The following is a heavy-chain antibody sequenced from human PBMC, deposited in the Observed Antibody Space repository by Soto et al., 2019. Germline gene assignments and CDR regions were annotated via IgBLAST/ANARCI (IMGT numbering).Heavy chain of an antibody. CDR1: GYIFTGYY. J-gene: IGHJ4*02. V-gene: IGHV1-2*02. D-gene: IGHD5-12*01. CDR3: ARDRYSGYNSQFDY. CDR2: INPNTRGT. Sequence: SVKVSCKASGYIFTGYYIHWVRQAPGQGLEWMGWINPNTRGTHSAQRFQGRVTMTRDTSISTAYMELSSLRSDDSAVYYCARDRYSGYNSQFDYWGQGTLVTVSS.